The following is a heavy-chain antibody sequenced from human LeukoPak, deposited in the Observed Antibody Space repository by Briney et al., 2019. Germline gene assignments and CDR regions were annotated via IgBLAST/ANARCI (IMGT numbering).Heavy chain of an antibody. J-gene: IGHJ4*02. Sequence: GGSLRLSCAASGFTFTNAWMNWVRQAPGKGLEWVGRIKSKADGETIDYAAPVKGRFTFSRDDSKNMLHLQMNSLKSEDTAVYYCSTLTSRGLSDSWGQGTLVTVSS. D-gene: IGHD1-20*01. CDR2: IKSKADGETI. V-gene: IGHV3-15*07. CDR1: GFTFTNAW. CDR3: STLTSRGLSDS.